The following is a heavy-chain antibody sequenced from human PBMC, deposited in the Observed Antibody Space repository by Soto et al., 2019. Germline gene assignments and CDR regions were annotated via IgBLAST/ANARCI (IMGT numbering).Heavy chain of an antibody. V-gene: IGHV3-9*01. Sequence: EVQLVESGGGLVQPGRSLRLSCAASGFTFDDYAMHWVRQVPGKGLEWVSGINWNSGSIGYGDSVKDRFAISRDNAKNSLHLQMNSLSAEDTALYYCVKDESINWYSGHFRHWGQGTLVTVSS. CDR3: VKDESINWYSGHFRH. D-gene: IGHD6-13*01. J-gene: IGHJ1*01. CDR2: INWNSGSI. CDR1: GFTFDDYA.